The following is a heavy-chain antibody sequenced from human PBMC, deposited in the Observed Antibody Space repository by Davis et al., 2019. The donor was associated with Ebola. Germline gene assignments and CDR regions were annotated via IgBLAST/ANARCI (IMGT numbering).Heavy chain of an antibody. Sequence: MPSETLSLTCTVSGGSISSYYWSWIRQPPGKGLEWIGYIYYSGSTNYNPSLKSRVTISVDTSKNQFSLKLSSVTAADTAVYYCARSKFWSGYRDYYYGMDVWGQGTTVTVSS. CDR1: GGSISSYY. CDR3: ARSKFWSGYRDYYYGMDV. J-gene: IGHJ6*02. D-gene: IGHD3-3*01. CDR2: IYYSGST. V-gene: IGHV4-59*08.